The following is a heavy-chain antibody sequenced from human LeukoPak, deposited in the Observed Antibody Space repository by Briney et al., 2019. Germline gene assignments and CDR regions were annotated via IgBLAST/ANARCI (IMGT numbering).Heavy chain of an antibody. CDR3: AGRGLSGYYYGMDV. V-gene: IGHV4-59*01. CDR2: IYYSGST. D-gene: IGHD3-16*02. CDR1: GGSISSYY. J-gene: IGHJ6*02. Sequence: SETLSLTCTVSGGSISSYYWSWIRQPPGKGLERIGYIYYSGSTNYNPSLKSRVTISVDTSKNQFSLKLSSVTAADTAVYYCAGRGLSGYYYGMDVWGQGTTVTVSS.